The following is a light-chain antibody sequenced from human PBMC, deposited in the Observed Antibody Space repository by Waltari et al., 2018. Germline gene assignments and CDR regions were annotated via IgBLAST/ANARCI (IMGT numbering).Light chain of an antibody. V-gene: IGLV5-45*03. CDR3: MIWHNNAVV. CDR1: TAIHAGSSR. J-gene: IGLJ2*01. Sequence: QAVLTQPSSLSASPGASASLTFTWPTAIHAGSSRLYLYTQKPGSPPQYLLRYKSDSDHHQDSRVPRRFSGSKDASANAGILLISGLQSEDEADYYCMIWHNNAVVFGGGTTLTVL. CDR2: YKSDSDH.